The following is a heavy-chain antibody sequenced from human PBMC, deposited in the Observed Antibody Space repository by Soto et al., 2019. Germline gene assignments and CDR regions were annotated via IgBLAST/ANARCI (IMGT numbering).Heavy chain of an antibody. CDR1: GFTFSSYG. V-gene: IGHV3-30*18. CDR2: ISYDGSNK. CDR3: AKDSYGSGRGTFDY. Sequence: GGSLRLSCAASGFTFSSYGMHWVRQAPGKGLEWVAVISYDGSNKYYADSVKGRFTISRDNSKNTLYLQMNSLRAEDTAVYYCAKDSYGSGRGTFDYWGQGTLVTVSS. D-gene: IGHD3-10*01. J-gene: IGHJ4*02.